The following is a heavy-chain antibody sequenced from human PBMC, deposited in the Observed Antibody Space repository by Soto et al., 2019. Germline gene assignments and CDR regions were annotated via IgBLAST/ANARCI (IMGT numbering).Heavy chain of an antibody. Sequence: QVQLVESGGGVVQPGRSLRLSCATSGFTFRSYGMHWVRQAPGKGLEWLAVISNDGNKKFLADSMKGRLTLSRDNARNTVYLQINSLRAEDTAVYFCGKDTLDCSGGDCPLYYYYGMDVWGQGTTVAVSS. CDR1: GFTFRSYG. CDR3: GKDTLDCSGGDCPLYYYYGMDV. J-gene: IGHJ6*02. D-gene: IGHD2-21*02. CDR2: ISNDGNKK. V-gene: IGHV3-30*18.